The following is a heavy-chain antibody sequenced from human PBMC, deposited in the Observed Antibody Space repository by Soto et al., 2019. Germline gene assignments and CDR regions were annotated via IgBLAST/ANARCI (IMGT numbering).Heavy chain of an antibody. CDR1: GYTFTSYG. Sequence: QVQLVQSGAEVKKPGASVKVSCKASGYTFTSYGISWVRQAPGQGLEWMGWISAYNGNTNYPQKLQGRATMTTDTSTSTAYMEMRSPRSADTAVYYWARANHGDYSSDYWGQGTLVTVSS. D-gene: IGHD2-21*02. V-gene: IGHV1-18*01. CDR3: ARANHGDYSSDY. J-gene: IGHJ4*02. CDR2: ISAYNGNT.